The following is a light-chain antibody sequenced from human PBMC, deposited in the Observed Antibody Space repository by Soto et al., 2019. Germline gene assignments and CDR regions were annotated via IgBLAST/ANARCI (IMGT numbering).Light chain of an antibody. J-gene: IGKJ4*01. CDR1: QGISNW. CDR2: TGS. V-gene: IGKV1-12*01. Sequence: DIQMTQSPSSVSASVGDRVSITCRASQGISNWLAWYQQKPGRAPKLLIYTGSSLQSGVPSRFSGTGSGTDFTLTISSLQPEDVATYYCQQPNSFPLTFPGETGVEIK. CDR3: QQPNSFPLT.